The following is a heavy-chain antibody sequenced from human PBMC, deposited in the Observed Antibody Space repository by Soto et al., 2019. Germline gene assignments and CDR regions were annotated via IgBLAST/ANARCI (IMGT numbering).Heavy chain of an antibody. CDR2: ISGTGGNT. CDR3: VKAVYLLDFDY. V-gene: IGHV3-23*01. J-gene: IGHJ4*02. D-gene: IGHD1-20*01. CDR1: GFTFSSYA. Sequence: AVGSLRLSCAASGFTFSSYAMTWVRQAPGKGLEWVSTISGTGGNTYYADSVKGRFTISRDNSKNTVYLQMNSLRAEDTAVYYCVKAVYLLDFDYWGQGTLVTV.